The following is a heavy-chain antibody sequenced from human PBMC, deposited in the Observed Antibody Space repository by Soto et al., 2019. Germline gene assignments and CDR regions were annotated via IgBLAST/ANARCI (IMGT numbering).Heavy chain of an antibody. J-gene: IGHJ6*02. CDR2: IWYDGSNK. CDR1: GFTFSSYG. D-gene: IGHD4-17*01. CDR3: AREDYPYYHYGMDV. Sequence: QVQLVESGGGVVQPGRSLRLSCAASGFTFSSYGMHWVRQAPGKGLEWVAVIWYDGSNKYYADSVKGRFTISRDNSKNTLYLQMNSLRAEDTAVYYCAREDYPYYHYGMDVWGQGTTVTVSS. V-gene: IGHV3-33*01.